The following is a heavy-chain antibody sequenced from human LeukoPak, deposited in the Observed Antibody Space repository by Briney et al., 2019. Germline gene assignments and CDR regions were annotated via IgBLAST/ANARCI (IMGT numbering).Heavy chain of an antibody. CDR2: IYYSGST. D-gene: IGHD1-14*01. Sequence: SETLSLTGTVSGGSISSYYWSWIRQPPGKGLEWIVYIYYSGSTNYNPSLKSRVTISVDTSKNQFSLKLSSVTAADTAVYYCARGTLDYWGQGTLVTVSS. CDR3: ARGTLDY. V-gene: IGHV4-59*01. J-gene: IGHJ4*02. CDR1: GGSISSYY.